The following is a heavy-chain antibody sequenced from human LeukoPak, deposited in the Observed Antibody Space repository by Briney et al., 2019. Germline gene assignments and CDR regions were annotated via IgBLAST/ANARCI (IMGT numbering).Heavy chain of an antibody. CDR1: GFTVSSNY. J-gene: IGHJ4*02. V-gene: IGHV3-66*01. CDR2: IYGGGST. Sequence: GGSLRLSCAASGFTVSSNYMSWVRQAPGKGLEWVSVIYGGGSTYYAGSVKGRFTISRDNSKNTLYLQMNSLRAEDTAVYYCARAASVAGTYALNHWGQGTLVTVSS. CDR3: ARAASVAGTYALNH. D-gene: IGHD6-19*01.